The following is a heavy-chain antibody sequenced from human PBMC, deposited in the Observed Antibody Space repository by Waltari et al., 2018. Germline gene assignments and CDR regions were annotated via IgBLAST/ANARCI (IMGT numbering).Heavy chain of an antibody. D-gene: IGHD2-21*02. CDR2: ISSSSSTI. CDR3: VRDNDYYFDY. V-gene: IGHV3-48*04. J-gene: IGHJ4*02. Sequence: EVQLVESGGGLVQPGGSLRLSCAASGFTFSTYSMNWVRQAPGKGLEWVSYISSSSSTIYYADSVKGRFTFSRDNAKNSLYLQMNSLRAEDTAVYYCVRDNDYYFDYWGQGTLVTVSS. CDR1: GFTFSTYS.